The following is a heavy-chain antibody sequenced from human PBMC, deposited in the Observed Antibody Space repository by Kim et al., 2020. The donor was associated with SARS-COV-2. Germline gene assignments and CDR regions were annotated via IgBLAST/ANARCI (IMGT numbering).Heavy chain of an antibody. CDR2: ISWNRDNR. V-gene: IGHV3-9*01. D-gene: IGHD3-16*02. J-gene: IGHJ6*02. CDR1: GFRFDDYA. Sequence: GGSLRLSCAASGFRFDDYALHWVRQPPGKGLEWVSGISWNRDNRGYADSVMGRFTISRDNAKNSLYLQMNELRPDDTALYYCARSGDGTYPQGAYYYGLDVWGQGTTVTVSS. CDR3: ARSGDGTYPQGAYYYGLDV.